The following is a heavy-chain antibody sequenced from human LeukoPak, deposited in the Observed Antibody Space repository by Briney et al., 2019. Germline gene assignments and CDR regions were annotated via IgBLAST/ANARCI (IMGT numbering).Heavy chain of an antibody. D-gene: IGHD2-15*01. V-gene: IGHV3-21*01. J-gene: IGHJ5*02. CDR2: ISSSSSYI. CDR3: ARDADIVVVVAAPDWFDP. CDR1: GFTFSSYS. Sequence: KSRGSLTLSCAASGFTFSSYSMNWVRQAPGKGLEWVSSISSSSSYIYYADSVKGRFTISRDNAKNSLYLQMNSLRAEDTAVYYCARDADIVVVVAAPDWFDPWGQGSLVPVSS.